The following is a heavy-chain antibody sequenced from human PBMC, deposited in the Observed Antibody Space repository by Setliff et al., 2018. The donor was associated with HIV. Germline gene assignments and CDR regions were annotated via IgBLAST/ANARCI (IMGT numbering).Heavy chain of an antibody. CDR1: GDSIRSRSFY. J-gene: IGHJ5*01. Sequence: PSETLSLTCNVSGDSIRSRSFYWAWIRQPPGERPEWIGTIYYVESTYYNPYLKSRASIFVDTSKNQFSLKLYSVTAADTAVYYGAGGFWGGPLFDPWGRGTLVTVSS. CDR3: AGGFWGGPLFDP. D-gene: IGHD3-3*01. CDR2: IYYVEST. V-gene: IGHV4-39*01.